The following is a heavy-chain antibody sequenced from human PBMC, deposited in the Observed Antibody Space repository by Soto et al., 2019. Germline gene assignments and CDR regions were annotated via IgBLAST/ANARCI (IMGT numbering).Heavy chain of an antibody. Sequence: EVQLVESGGGLVQPGGSLRLSCAASGFTFSSYWMSWVRQAPGKGLEWVANIKPDGRDKYYVDSVKGRFTISRDNAQNSVYLQMHSLRAEDTAVYYCVRQYTYGRVWGQGTLVTVSS. D-gene: IGHD5-18*01. CDR1: GFTFSSYW. J-gene: IGHJ4*02. V-gene: IGHV3-7*01. CDR2: IKPDGRDK. CDR3: VRQYTYGRV.